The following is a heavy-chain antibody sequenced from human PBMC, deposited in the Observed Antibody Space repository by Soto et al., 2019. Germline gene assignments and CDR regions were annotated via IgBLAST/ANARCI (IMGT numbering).Heavy chain of an antibody. J-gene: IGHJ4*02. CDR2: ITRTDST. V-gene: IGHV3-23*01. CDR3: AKALVGEVGATDY. CDR1: GFTFSNYA. Sequence: GGSLRLSCTASGFTFSNYAMSWVRQAPGKGLEWVSAITRTDSTYYADSVKGRFTISRDNSRNTLYLQMNSLGAEDAALYYCAKALVGEVGATDYWGQGTMVTVSS. D-gene: IGHD1-26*01.